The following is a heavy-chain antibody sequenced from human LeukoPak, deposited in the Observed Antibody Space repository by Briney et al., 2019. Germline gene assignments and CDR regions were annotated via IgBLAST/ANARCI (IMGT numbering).Heavy chain of an antibody. J-gene: IGHJ4*02. D-gene: IGHD3-22*01. CDR2: ISFDGSNK. V-gene: IGHV3-30-3*01. CDR3: ARDWERDYYDSSGYLDY. CDR1: GFTFSSYA. Sequence: GRSLRLSCAASGFTFSSYAMHWVRQAPGKGLEWVAVISFDGSNKYYADSVKGRFTISRDNSKNTLYLQMNSLRAEDTAVYYCARDWERDYYDSSGYLDYWGQGTLVTVSS.